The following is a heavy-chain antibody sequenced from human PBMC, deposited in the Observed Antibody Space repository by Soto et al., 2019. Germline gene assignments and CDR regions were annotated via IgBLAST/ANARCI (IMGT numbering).Heavy chain of an antibody. CDR1: GFTFDSFA. CDR2: ISWNSSTI. V-gene: IGHV3-9*01. D-gene: IGHD5-18*01. CDR3: AKGDTSYS. J-gene: IGHJ4*02. Sequence: DVQLVESGGGLVQPGRSLRLSCAASGFTFDSFAMQWIRQAPGKGLEWVSSISWNSSTIAYADSVKGRFTISRDNANNVLYLQMNSLRAEDTAFYYCAKGDTSYSWGQGTLVPVSS.